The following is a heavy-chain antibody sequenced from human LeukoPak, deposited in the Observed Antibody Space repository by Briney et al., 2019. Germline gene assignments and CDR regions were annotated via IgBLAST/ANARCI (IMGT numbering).Heavy chain of an antibody. CDR2: IIPILGIA. D-gene: IGHD3-16*02. CDR1: GGTFSGYT. J-gene: IGHJ3*02. CDR3: ARGTSRDLGPFTFGGVIVISENDAFDI. Sequence: SVKVSCKASGGTFSGYTISWVRQAPGQGLEWMGRIIPILGIANYAQKFQGRVTITADKSTNTAYMELSSLESEDTAVYYCARGTSRDLGPFTFGGVIVISENDAFDIWGQGTMVTVSS. V-gene: IGHV1-69*02.